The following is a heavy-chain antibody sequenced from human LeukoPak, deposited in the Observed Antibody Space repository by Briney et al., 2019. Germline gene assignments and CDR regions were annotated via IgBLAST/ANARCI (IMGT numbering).Heavy chain of an antibody. CDR1: RGTFSSYA. CDR2: INPIFGTA. D-gene: IGHD4-17*01. J-gene: IGHJ6*03. Sequence: GSSVKVSCKASRGTFSSYAISWVRQAPRQGLECMGGINPIFGTANYAQKFQGRVTITADKSTSTAYMELSSLRSEDTAVYYCARASDYGDYPTIYYYYYYMDVWGKGTTVTVSS. V-gene: IGHV1-69*06. CDR3: ARASDYGDYPTIYYYYYYMDV.